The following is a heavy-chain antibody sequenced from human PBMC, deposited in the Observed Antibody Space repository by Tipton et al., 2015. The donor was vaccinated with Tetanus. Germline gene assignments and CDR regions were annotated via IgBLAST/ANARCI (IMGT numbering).Heavy chain of an antibody. V-gene: IGHV3-21*01. J-gene: IGHJ3*02. Sequence: GSLRLSCAASGFTFSSYSMNWVRQAPGKGLEWVSSISSSSSYIYYADSVKGRFTISRDNAKNSLYLQMNSLRAEDTAVYYCARVFPNDSSGRNAFDIWGQGTMVTVSS. D-gene: IGHD3-22*01. CDR3: ARVFPNDSSGRNAFDI. CDR1: GFTFSSYS. CDR2: ISSSSSYI.